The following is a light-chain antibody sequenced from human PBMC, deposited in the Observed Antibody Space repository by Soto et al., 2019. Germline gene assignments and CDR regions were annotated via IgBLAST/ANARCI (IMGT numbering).Light chain of an antibody. J-gene: IGLJ1*01. CDR3: AAWDDSLNAL. CDR1: FSNIGDNA. V-gene: IGLV1-44*01. Sequence: QSVLTQPPSLSATPGQRVNISCSGSFSNIGDNAVNWYQHLPGAAPKLLIYLNDQRPSGVPDRFSGSKSGTSAFLAISGLQSEDEADYYCAAWDDSLNALFGTGTKV. CDR2: LND.